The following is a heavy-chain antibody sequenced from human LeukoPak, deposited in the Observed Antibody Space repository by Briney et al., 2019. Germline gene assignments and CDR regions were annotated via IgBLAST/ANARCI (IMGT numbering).Heavy chain of an antibody. Sequence: GGSLRLSCAASGFTFTSYSMSWVRQAPGKGRAWVANINQDGSEEYYVDSVKGRFSISRDNTKNSLYLQMNSLRAEDTAVYYCARDRVWTVLYWGQGTLVTVSS. CDR1: GFTFTSYS. J-gene: IGHJ4*02. D-gene: IGHD6-13*01. CDR2: INQDGSEE. CDR3: ARDRVWTVLY. V-gene: IGHV3-7*01.